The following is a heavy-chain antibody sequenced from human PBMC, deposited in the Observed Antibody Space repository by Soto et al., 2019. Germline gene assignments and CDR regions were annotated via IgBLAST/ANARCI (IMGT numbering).Heavy chain of an antibody. Sequence: PGESLTLSCKGSGYSFTSYWIGWVRQMPGKGLEWMGIIYPGDSDTRYSPSFQGQVTISADKSISTAYLQWSSLKASDTAMYYCASTSAAGKYYYGMDVWGQGTMVTVSS. D-gene: IGHD6-13*01. V-gene: IGHV5-51*01. CDR2: IYPGDSDT. CDR3: ASTSAAGKYYYGMDV. J-gene: IGHJ6*02. CDR1: GYSFTSYW.